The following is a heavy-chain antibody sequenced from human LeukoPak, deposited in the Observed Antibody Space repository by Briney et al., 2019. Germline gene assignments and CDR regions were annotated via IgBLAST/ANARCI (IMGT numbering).Heavy chain of an antibody. J-gene: IGHJ2*01. CDR1: GFTFSSYA. V-gene: IGHV3-23*01. D-gene: IGHD7-27*01. CDR2: ISGSGDST. Sequence: GGSLRLSCAASGFTFSSYAMNWVRQAPGKGLEWVSGISGSGDSTNYADSVKGRFTISRDNSKNTLFLQMNSLGAEDMAVYYCANPWGSGWYFDLWGRGTLVTVSS. CDR3: ANPWGSGWYFDL.